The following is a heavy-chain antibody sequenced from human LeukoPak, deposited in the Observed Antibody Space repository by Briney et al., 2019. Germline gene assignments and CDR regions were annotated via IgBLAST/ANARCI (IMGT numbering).Heavy chain of an antibody. CDR3: ARVRRCSGGSCYSFYFDY. Sequence: TGGSLRLSCAASGFTFSSYWMSWVRQAPGKGLEWVANIKQDGSVKYYVDSVKGRFTISRDNAKNSLYLQMNSLRAEDTAVYYCARVRRCSGGSCYSFYFDYWGQGTLVTVSS. D-gene: IGHD2-15*01. J-gene: IGHJ4*02. CDR1: GFTFSSYW. V-gene: IGHV3-7*01. CDR2: IKQDGSVK.